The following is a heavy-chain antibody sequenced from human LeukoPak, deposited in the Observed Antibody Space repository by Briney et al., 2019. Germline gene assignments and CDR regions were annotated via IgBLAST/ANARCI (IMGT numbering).Heavy chain of an antibody. CDR3: ARDYSSGWYVY. J-gene: IGHJ4*02. Sequence: ASVKVSCKASGYTFTDYFMHWVRQAPGQGLEWMGRINPYSGGTNYAQKFQGRVTMTRDTSISTAYMELSRLKSDDTAVYYCARDYSSGWYVYWGQGTLVTVSS. D-gene: IGHD6-19*01. V-gene: IGHV1-2*06. CDR2: INPYSGGT. CDR1: GYTFTDYF.